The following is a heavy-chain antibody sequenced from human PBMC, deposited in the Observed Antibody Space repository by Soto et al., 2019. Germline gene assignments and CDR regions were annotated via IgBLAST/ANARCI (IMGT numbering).Heavy chain of an antibody. J-gene: IGHJ4*02. CDR1: GGSFRGYF. CDR2: INDSGST. CDR3: QGGDF. D-gene: IGHD3-16*01. Sequence: PSETLSLTCAVSGGSFRGYFWSWIRQSPDKGLEWIGEINDSGSTYYNPSFKSRLTISVDTSKSQISLTLTSVTAADSAVYYCQGGDFWGQGTQVTVPQ. V-gene: IGHV4-34*01.